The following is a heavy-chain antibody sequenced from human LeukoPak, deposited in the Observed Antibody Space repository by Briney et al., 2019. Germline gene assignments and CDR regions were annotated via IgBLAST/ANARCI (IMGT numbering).Heavy chain of an antibody. D-gene: IGHD3-22*01. CDR1: GGSISSGGYY. CDR3: ARVNSGYYFDY. J-gene: IGHJ4*02. V-gene: IGHV4-31*03. CDR2: IYYSGST. Sequence: PSETLSLTCTVSGGSISSGGYYWSWIRQPPGKGLEWIGYIYYSGSTYYNPSLKSRVTISVDTSKNQFSLKLSSVTAADTAVYYCARVNSGYYFDYWGQGTLVTVSS.